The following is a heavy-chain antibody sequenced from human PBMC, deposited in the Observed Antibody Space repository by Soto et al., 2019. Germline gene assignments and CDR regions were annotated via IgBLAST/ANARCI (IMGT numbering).Heavy chain of an antibody. Sequence: GGSLRLSCVASGFTFSSYAMSWVRQAPGKGLEWVSAISGSGGSTYYADSVKGRFTISRDNSKNTLYPQMNSLRAEDTAVYYCAKGMRLRYFDWKTIQGIDDWGQGTLVTVAS. V-gene: IGHV3-23*01. CDR3: AKGMRLRYFDWKTIQGIDD. D-gene: IGHD3-9*01. CDR2: ISGSGGST. CDR1: GFTFSSYA. J-gene: IGHJ4*02.